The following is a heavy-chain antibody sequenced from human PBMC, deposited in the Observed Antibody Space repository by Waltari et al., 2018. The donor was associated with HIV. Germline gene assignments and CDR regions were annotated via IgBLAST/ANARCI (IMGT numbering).Heavy chain of an antibody. J-gene: IGHJ2*01. V-gene: IGHV3-33*01. CDR2: IWYDGSNK. D-gene: IGHD1-26*01. CDR3: ARDGGGELLRRWYFDL. CDR1: GFPFRSYG. Sequence: QVQLVESGGGVVQPGRSLRLSCAASGFPFRSYGIHWVRQAPGKGLEWVAVIWYDGSNKYYADSVKGRFTISRDNSKNTLYLQMNSLRAEDTAVYYCARDGGGELLRRWYFDLWGRGTLVTVSS.